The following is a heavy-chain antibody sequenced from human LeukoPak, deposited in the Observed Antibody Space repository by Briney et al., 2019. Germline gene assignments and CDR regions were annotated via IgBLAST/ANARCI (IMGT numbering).Heavy chain of an antibody. V-gene: IGHV4-59*01. CDR2: IYYSGST. CDR3: ARDGGYYYDSSGYDAFDI. J-gene: IGHJ3*02. Sequence: SETLSLTCTVSGGSISSYCWSWIRQPPGKGLEWIGYIYYSGSTNYNPSLKSRVTISVDTSKNQFSLKLSSVTAADTAVYYCARDGGYYYDSSGYDAFDIWGQGRMVTVSS. CDR1: GGSISSYC. D-gene: IGHD3-22*01.